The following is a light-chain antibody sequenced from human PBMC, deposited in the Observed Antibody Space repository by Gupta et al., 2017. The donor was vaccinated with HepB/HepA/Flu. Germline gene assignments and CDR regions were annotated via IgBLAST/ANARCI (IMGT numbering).Light chain of an antibody. Sequence: QSVLTQPPSLSAAPGQKVTISCSGSSSHIDTNSVSWYQHLPATAPKLLIFDNNKRDSGIPDRCSGSTYATSATMDTTGLQTGEEADYYWDTWDSSRSVVVFGGGTRLTVL. V-gene: IGLV1-51*02. CDR2: DNN. CDR3: DTWDSSRSVVV. J-gene: IGLJ2*01. CDR1: SSHIDTNS.